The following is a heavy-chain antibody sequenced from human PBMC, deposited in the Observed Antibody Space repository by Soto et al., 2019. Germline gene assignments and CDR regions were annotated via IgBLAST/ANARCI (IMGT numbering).Heavy chain of an antibody. V-gene: IGHV4-31*03. J-gene: IGHJ4*02. D-gene: IGHD1-26*01. CDR1: GGSISSGGYY. CDR3: ARDSDSGSYDK. CDR2: IYYSGST. Sequence: SETLSLTCTVSGGSISSGGYYWSWIRQHPGKGLEWIGYIYYSGSTYYNPSLKSRVTISVDTSKNQFSLKLSSVTAADTAVYYCARDSDSGSYDKWGQGTLVTVSS.